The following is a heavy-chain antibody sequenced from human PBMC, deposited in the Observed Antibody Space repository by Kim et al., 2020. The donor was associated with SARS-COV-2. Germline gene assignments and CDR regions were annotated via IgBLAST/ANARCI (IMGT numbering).Heavy chain of an antibody. Sequence: GGSLRLSCAASGFTFSSYEMNWVRQAPGKGLEWVSYISSSGSTIYYADSVKGRFTISRDNAKNSLYLQMNSLRAEDTAVYYCARDQSGYNYYYYYGMDVWGQGTTVTVSS. CDR3: ARDQSGYNYYYYYGMDV. CDR2: ISSSGSTI. D-gene: IGHD3-3*01. V-gene: IGHV3-48*03. CDR1: GFTFSSYE. J-gene: IGHJ6*02.